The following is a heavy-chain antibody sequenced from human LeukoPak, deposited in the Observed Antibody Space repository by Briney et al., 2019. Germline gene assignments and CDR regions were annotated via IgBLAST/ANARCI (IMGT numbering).Heavy chain of an antibody. Sequence: ASVKVSCKASGYTFTGYYMHWVRQAPGQGLEWMGWINPNSGGTNYAQKFQGRVTMTRDTSISTAYMELSRLRSDDTAVYYCARVTYDSSGYYFGYWGQGTLVTVSS. CDR3: ARVTYDSSGYYFGY. CDR2: INPNSGGT. D-gene: IGHD3-22*01. CDR1: GYTFTGYY. V-gene: IGHV1-2*02. J-gene: IGHJ4*02.